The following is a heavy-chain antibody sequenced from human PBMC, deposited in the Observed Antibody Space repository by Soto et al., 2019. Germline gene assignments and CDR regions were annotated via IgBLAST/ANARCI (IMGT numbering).Heavy chain of an antibody. J-gene: IGHJ3*02. CDR2: IYYSGST. D-gene: IGHD3-16*02. Sequence: QVQLQESGPGLVKPSETLSLTCTVSGGSISSYYWSWIRQPPGKGLEWIGYIYYSGSTNYNPSLKSRVTISVDTSKNQFSLKLSSVTAADTAVYYCARNGRTFGGVIVSSGAFDIWGPGTMVIVSS. V-gene: IGHV4-59*01. CDR1: GGSISSYY. CDR3: ARNGRTFGGVIVSSGAFDI.